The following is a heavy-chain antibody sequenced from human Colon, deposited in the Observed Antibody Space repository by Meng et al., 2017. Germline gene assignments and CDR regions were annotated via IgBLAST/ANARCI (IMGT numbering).Heavy chain of an antibody. CDR2: TYYRSKWYN. CDR1: GDSVSSNPAA. Sequence: QVQMQQSGPGLVKPSQTLSLTCVIPGDSVSSNPAAWNWIRQSPSRGLEWLGRTYYRSKWYNEYAVSVKSRMTFNADTSKNQVSLQVNSVTPEDTAVYYCARDHGYSYGLPLDYWGQGILVTVSS. CDR3: ARDHGYSYGLPLDY. J-gene: IGHJ4*02. D-gene: IGHD5-18*01. V-gene: IGHV6-1*01.